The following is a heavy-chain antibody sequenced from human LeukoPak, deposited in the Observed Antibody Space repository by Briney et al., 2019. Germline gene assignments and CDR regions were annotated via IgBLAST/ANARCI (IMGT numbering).Heavy chain of an antibody. V-gene: IGHV3-48*04. CDR2: IGTSSSTI. Sequence: PGGSLRLSCAASGFTFSSYSMNWVRQAPGKGLEWVSYIGTSSSTIYYADSVKGRFTISRDNAKNSLYLQMNSLRAEDTAIYYCTRVGYIDEGIDYWGQGTLVTVSS. D-gene: IGHD5-24*01. J-gene: IGHJ4*02. CDR1: GFTFSSYS. CDR3: TRVGYIDEGIDY.